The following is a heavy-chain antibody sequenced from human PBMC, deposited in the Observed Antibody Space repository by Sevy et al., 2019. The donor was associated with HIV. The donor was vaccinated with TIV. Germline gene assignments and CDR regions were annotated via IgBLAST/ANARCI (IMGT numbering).Heavy chain of an antibody. CDR3: ARSQHDNSGWDHFDY. CDR1: GFAVSSSY. Sequence: GGSLRLSCAASGFAVSSSYMSWVRQAPGKGLEWVSLTSSGGTTYYADSVKGRFTVSRDSSKNTLYLQINSLRAEDTAVYSRARSQHDNSGWDHFDYWGQGTLVTVSS. J-gene: IGHJ4*02. V-gene: IGHV3-53*01. D-gene: IGHD5-12*01. CDR2: TSSGGTT.